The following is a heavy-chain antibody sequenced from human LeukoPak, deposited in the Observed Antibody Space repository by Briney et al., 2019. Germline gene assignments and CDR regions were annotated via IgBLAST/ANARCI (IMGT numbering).Heavy chain of an antibody. D-gene: IGHD3/OR15-3a*01. CDR1: GGSISSHY. CDR3: ARRTGYLNYYYYYYMDV. J-gene: IGHJ6*03. Sequence: SETLSLTCTVSGGSISSHYWSWIRQPPGKGLEWIGYIYYSGSTNYNPSLKSRVAISVDTSRNQFSLKLSSVTAADSAVYYCARRTGYLNYYYYYYMDVWGNGTTVTVSS. V-gene: IGHV4-59*11. CDR2: IYYSGST.